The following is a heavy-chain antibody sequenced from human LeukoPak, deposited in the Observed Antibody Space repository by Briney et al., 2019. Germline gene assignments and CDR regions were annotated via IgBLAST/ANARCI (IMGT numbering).Heavy chain of an antibody. V-gene: IGHV3-23*01. Sequence: GGSLRLSCAASGFTFSSYAMSWVRQAPGKGLEWVSAISGSGGSIYYADSVKGRFTISRDNSKNTLYLQMNSLRAEDTAVYYCAKDHCEVSGCYPPSTFDYWGQGTLVTVSS. CDR3: AKDHCEVSGCYPPSTFDY. J-gene: IGHJ4*02. D-gene: IGHD2-15*01. CDR1: GFTFSSYA. CDR2: ISGSGGSI.